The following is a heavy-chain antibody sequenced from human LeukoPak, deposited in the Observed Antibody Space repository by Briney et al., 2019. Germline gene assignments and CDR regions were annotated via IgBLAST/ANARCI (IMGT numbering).Heavy chain of an antibody. D-gene: IGHD6-6*01. V-gene: IGHV4-59*08. CDR1: GGSISSYY. CDR2: IFYLGNT. CDR3: ARKYPDHWFDP. Sequence: SETLSLTCTVSGGSISSYYWSWIRQPPGKGLEWIGYIFYLGNTYYTPSLKSRVTISVDTSKNQFSLKLSSVTAADTAVYYCARKYPDHWFDPWGQGTLVTVSS. J-gene: IGHJ5*02.